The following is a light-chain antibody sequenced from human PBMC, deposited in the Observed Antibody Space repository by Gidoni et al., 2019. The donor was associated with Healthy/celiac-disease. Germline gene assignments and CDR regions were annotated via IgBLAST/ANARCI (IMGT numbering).Light chain of an antibody. Sequence: DIVLPQSPATLSLSPGERATLSCRASQSVSSYLAWYQQKPGQAPRLLIYDASNRATGIPARFSGSGSGTDFTLTISSREPEDFAVYYCQQRSNWLLTFGGGTKVEIK. J-gene: IGKJ4*01. CDR2: DAS. V-gene: IGKV3-11*01. CDR3: QQRSNWLLT. CDR1: QSVSSY.